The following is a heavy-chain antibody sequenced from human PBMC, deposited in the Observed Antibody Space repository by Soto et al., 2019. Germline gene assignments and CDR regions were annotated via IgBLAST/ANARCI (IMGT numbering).Heavy chain of an antibody. CDR3: ARLGSYDSSGYYTNWFVP. D-gene: IGHD3-22*01. V-gene: IGHV1-69*06. Sequence: QVQLVQSGAEVKKPGSSVKVSCKASGGTFSSYAISWVRQAPGQGLEWMGGIIPIFGTANYAQKFQCRVTIPADKSTSTAYMELSSLRSEDTAVYYCARLGSYDSSGYYTNWFVPWGQGTLVTVSS. J-gene: IGHJ5*02. CDR1: GGTFSSYA. CDR2: IIPIFGTA.